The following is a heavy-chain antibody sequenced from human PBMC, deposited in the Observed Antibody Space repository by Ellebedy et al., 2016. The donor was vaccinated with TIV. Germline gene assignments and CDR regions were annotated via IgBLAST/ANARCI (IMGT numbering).Heavy chain of an antibody. CDR3: ARDRTPGDGYWVFDN. Sequence: GESLKISCAASGFIFSSFAMSWVRQAPGKGLEWVSGIVGSGAQKYADSVKGRFTISRDNSKATLDLQMNNLRAEDTAVYFCARDRTPGDGYWVFDNWGQGTLVSVSS. V-gene: IGHV3-23*01. D-gene: IGHD5-18*01. CDR1: GFIFSSFA. CDR2: IVGSGA. J-gene: IGHJ4*02.